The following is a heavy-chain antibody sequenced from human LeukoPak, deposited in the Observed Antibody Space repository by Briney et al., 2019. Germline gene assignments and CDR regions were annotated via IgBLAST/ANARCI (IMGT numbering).Heavy chain of an antibody. CDR2: IYDNGNT. CDR3: ARDLGPGVAYDY. CDR1: GDSIIGYY. D-gene: IGHD3-3*01. V-gene: IGHV4-59*01. J-gene: IGHJ4*02. Sequence: SSETLSLTCTVSGDSIIGYYWSWVRQPPGKGLEWIACIYDNGNTNYNPSLKSRVTISVDTSRNQFSLKLSSVTAADTAVYYCARDLGPGVAYDYWGQGTLVTVSS.